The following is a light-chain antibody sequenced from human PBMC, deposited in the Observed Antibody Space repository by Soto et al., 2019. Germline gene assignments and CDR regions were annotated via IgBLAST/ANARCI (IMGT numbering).Light chain of an antibody. CDR2: DAS. J-gene: IGKJ4*01. V-gene: IGKV1-16*01. CDR3: QQYNTYPLT. CDR1: QHIIDS. Sequence: DIQMTQSPSSLSASVGDRVTITCRASQHIIDSLAWFQQTPGKAPRSLIYDASTLQSGVPSRFSGSGSATYFTLNISSLQSEDSATYYCQQYNTYPLTFGGGTKVEI.